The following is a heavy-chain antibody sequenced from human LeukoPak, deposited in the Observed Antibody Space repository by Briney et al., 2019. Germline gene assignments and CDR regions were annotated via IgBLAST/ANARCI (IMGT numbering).Heavy chain of an antibody. CDR2: ISWDSAPI. CDR3: AKDKEFGKPGYGMDV. V-gene: IGHV3-9*01. D-gene: IGHD3-10*01. CDR1: GFTFDDSA. J-gene: IGHJ6*02. Sequence: GGSLRLSCAASGFTFDDSAMHWVRQAPGKGLEWVSGISWDSAPIGYADSVKGRFTISRDSAKTSLYLQMNSLRAEDTALYYCAKDKEFGKPGYGMDVWGQGTTVTVSS.